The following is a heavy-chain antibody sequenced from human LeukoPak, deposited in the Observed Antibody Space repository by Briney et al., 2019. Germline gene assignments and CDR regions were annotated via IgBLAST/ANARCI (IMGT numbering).Heavy chain of an antibody. D-gene: IGHD4-23*01. CDR2: INPSGGST. Sequence: ASVKVSCKASGYTFTSYYMHWVRQAPGQGLEWMGIINPSGGSTSYAQKFQGRVTMTRDMSTSTVYMELSSLRSEDTAVYYCARAPHGYRRVLYVTVVTDPGWFDLWGQGTLVTVSS. CDR1: GYTFTSYY. V-gene: IGHV1-46*01. CDR3: ARAPHGYRRVLYVTVVTDPGWFDL. J-gene: IGHJ5*02.